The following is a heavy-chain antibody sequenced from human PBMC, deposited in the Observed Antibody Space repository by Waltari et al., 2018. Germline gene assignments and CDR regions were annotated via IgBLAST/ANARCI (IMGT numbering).Heavy chain of an antibody. J-gene: IGHJ4*02. Sequence: QVQLRESGPGLVRPSETLSPTCTVSGGSISNNAYYWGWIRQPPGTGLEWIGIIYYSGNTYDNPSLKSRVTISVDTSKNQFSLKLTSVTAADTAVYYCARHATAAGASSFTWGQGTLIIVSS. CDR2: IYYSGNT. CDR3: ARHATAAGASSFT. CDR1: GGSISNNAYY. D-gene: IGHD6-13*01. V-gene: IGHV4-39*01.